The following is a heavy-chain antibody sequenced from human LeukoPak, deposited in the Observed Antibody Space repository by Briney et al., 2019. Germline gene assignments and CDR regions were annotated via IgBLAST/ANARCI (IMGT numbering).Heavy chain of an antibody. CDR2: INPNSGGT. J-gene: IGHJ4*02. D-gene: IGHD3-22*01. CDR3: ARGEGNYYDSSGYYPPSDY. V-gene: IGHV1-2*02. Sequence: ASVKVSCKASGYTFTGYYMHWVRQAPGQGLEWMGWINPNSGGTNYAQKFQGRVTMTRDTSISTAYMELSRLRPDDTAVYYCARGEGNYYDSSGYYPPSDYWGQGTLVTVSS. CDR1: GYTFTGYY.